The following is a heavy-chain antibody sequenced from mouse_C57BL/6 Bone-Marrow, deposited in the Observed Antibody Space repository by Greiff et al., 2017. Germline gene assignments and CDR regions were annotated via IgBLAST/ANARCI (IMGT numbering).Heavy chain of an antibody. Sequence: VQVVESGAELARPGASVKLSCKASGYTFTSYGISWGKQRTGQGLEWIGEIYPRSGNTYYNEKFKGKDTLTADKSASTAYMELRSLTSEDSAVYFCARSYYSNYVGYWGQGTTLTVSS. CDR1: GYTFTSYG. CDR2: IYPRSGNT. CDR3: ARSYYSNYVGY. J-gene: IGHJ2*01. V-gene: IGHV1-81*01. D-gene: IGHD2-5*01.